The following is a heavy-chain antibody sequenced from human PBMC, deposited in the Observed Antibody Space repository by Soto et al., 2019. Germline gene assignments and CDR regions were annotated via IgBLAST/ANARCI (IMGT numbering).Heavy chain of an antibody. CDR2: IYYSGST. CDR1: GGSISSYY. Sequence: SETLSLTCTVSGGSISSYYWSWIRQPPGKGLEWIGYIYYSGSTNYNPSLKSRVTISVDTSKNQFSLKLSSVTAADTAVYYCARDVGIAARYRYMDVWGKGTTVTVSS. V-gene: IGHV4-59*01. D-gene: IGHD6-6*01. J-gene: IGHJ6*03. CDR3: ARDVGIAARYRYMDV.